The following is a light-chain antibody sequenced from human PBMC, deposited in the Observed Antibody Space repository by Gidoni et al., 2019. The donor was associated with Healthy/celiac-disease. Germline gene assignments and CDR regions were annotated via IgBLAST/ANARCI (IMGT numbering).Light chain of an antibody. Sequence: IKMPQSPSSLSASVGDRVTITCRASQSISSFLNWYQQKPGKAPKLLIYAASSLQSWVPSRFSGSGSGTDFTLTISSLQPEDFATYYCQQSYSTPRLTFGGGTKVEIK. CDR2: AAS. CDR1: QSISSF. J-gene: IGKJ4*01. V-gene: IGKV1-39*01. CDR3: QQSYSTPRLT.